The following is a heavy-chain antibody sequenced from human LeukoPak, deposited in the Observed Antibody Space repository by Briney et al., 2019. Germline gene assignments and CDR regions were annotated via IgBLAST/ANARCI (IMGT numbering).Heavy chain of an antibody. CDR1: GFSFSGSG. CDR2: IRSQADSYAT. J-gene: IGHJ4*02. CDR3: ASFPSGSYSAY. V-gene: IGHV3-73*01. Sequence: GGSLRLSCAASGFSFSGSGMHWVRQASGKGLEWVGHIRSQADSYATVYGASVKGRFTITRDDSENTAYLQMNSLKTEDTAVYYCASFPSGSYSAYWGQGTLVTVSS. D-gene: IGHD1-26*01.